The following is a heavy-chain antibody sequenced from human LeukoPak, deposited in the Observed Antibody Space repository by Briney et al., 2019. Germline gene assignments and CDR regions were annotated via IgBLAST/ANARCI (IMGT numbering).Heavy chain of an antibody. Sequence: ASVKVSCKASGYTFTSYGISWVRQAPGQGLEWMGWISAYNGNTNYAQKLQGRVTMTTDTSTSTAYMKLRSLRSDDTAVYYCARGGAYYDNLTGYRPGLVDYWGQGTLVTVSS. D-gene: IGHD3-9*01. V-gene: IGHV1-18*01. J-gene: IGHJ4*02. CDR1: GYTFTSYG. CDR3: ARGGAYYDNLTGYRPGLVDY. CDR2: ISAYNGNT.